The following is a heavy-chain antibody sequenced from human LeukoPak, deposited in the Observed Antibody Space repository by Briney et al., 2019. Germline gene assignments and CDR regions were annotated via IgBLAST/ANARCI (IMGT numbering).Heavy chain of an antibody. CDR2: ISYDGSNK. CDR1: GFTFSSYA. D-gene: IGHD4-23*01. Sequence: GRSLRLSCAASGFTFSSYAMHWVRQAPGKGLEWVAVISYDGSNKYYADSVKGRFTISRDNSKNTLYLQMNSLRAEDTAVYYCAREGLTTVDDYYYYGMDVWGQGTTVTVSS. J-gene: IGHJ6*02. V-gene: IGHV3-30-3*01. CDR3: AREGLTTVDDYYYYGMDV.